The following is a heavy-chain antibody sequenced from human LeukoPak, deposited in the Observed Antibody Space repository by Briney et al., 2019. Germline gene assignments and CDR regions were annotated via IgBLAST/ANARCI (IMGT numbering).Heavy chain of an antibody. J-gene: IGHJ4*02. CDR3: ARTSARGAQFDY. CDR2: IYSSGST. V-gene: IGHV4-4*07. Sequence: SETLSLTCSVSGGSISSYYWSWIRQPAGKGLEWIGRIYSSGSTNYNPSLKTRVTMSLDTSKNQFSLNLTTVTAAATAVYYCARTSARGAQFDYWGQGTLVTVSS. CDR1: GGSISSYY. D-gene: IGHD3-10*01.